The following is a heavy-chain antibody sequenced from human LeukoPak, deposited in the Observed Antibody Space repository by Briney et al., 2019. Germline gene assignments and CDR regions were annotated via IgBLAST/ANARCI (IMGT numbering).Heavy chain of an antibody. CDR2: ISWNSGGI. CDR3: VKGDEGLPGLSRPDS. D-gene: IGHD2-15*01. Sequence: PGGSLRLSCAASGFTFSSYAMSWVRQAPGKGLEWVSGISWNSGGIGYADSVKGRFTISRDNAKNSLFLQMNSLRAEDTALYYCVKGDEGLPGLSRPDSWGQGTLVTVSS. V-gene: IGHV3-9*01. J-gene: IGHJ4*02. CDR1: GFTFSSYA.